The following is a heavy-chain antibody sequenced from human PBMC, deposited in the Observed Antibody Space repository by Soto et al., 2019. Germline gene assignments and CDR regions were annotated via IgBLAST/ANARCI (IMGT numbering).Heavy chain of an antibody. CDR1: GGSISSYY. CDR2: IYYSGST. J-gene: IGHJ4*02. D-gene: IGHD7-27*01. V-gene: IGHV4-59*01. Sequence: SETLSLTCTVSGGSISSYYWSWIRQPPGKGLEWIGYIYYSGSTDYDPSLKSRVNKSVDTSKNQFSLKLSSVTDADTAVYYCARRWGTYFDFWGQGTLVTVSS. CDR3: ARRWGTYFDF.